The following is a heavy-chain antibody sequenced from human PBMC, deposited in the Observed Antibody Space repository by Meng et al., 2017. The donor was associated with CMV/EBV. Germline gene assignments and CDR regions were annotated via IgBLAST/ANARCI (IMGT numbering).Heavy chain of an antibody. CDR3: ARLGIVSSAVGLAFDV. CDR1: GFPSISYR. Sequence: GESLLISCKASGFPSISYRIGWVRQMPGKGLEWMGHIYAGDADFCYNPSSQGQVTISADRSTNTAYLQWRSLKNADTAIYYCARLGIVSSAVGLAFDVWGQGTMVTVSS. CDR2: IYAGDADF. V-gene: IGHV5-51*01. D-gene: IGHD5/OR15-5a*01. J-gene: IGHJ3*01.